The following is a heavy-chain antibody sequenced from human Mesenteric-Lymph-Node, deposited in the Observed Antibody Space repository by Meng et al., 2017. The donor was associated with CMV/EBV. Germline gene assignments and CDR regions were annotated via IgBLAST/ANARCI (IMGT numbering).Heavy chain of an antibody. CDR3: ARGPTGRLNYYFDN. CDR2: INARNGNT. D-gene: IGHD1-14*01. CDR1: EDTFTSYA. J-gene: IGHJ4*02. V-gene: IGHV1-3*01. Sequence: NAHEDTFTSYAMEWVLQAPEQRLEWMELINARNGNTKYSENFQGRVTITSDISANTVYMELSSLRSEDTAVYHCARGPTGRLNYYFDNWGQGALVTVSS.